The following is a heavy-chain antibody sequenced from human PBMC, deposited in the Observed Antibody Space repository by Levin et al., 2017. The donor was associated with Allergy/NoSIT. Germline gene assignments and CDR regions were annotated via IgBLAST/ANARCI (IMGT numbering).Heavy chain of an antibody. V-gene: IGHV3-21*01. CDR1: GFTFSSYS. J-gene: IGHJ3*02. CDR2: ISSSSSYI. Sequence: TGGSLRLSCAASGFTFSSYSMNWVRQAPGKGLEWVSSISSSSSYIYYADSVKGRFTISRDNAKNSLYLQMNSLRAEDTAVYYCARDLHPYCSGGSCYYSDAFDIWGQGTMVTVSS. CDR3: ARDLHPYCSGGSCYYSDAFDI. D-gene: IGHD2-15*01.